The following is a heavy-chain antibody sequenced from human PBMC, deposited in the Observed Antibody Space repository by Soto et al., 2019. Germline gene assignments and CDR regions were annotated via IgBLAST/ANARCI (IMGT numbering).Heavy chain of an antibody. V-gene: IGHV1-69*13. J-gene: IGHJ4*02. CDR3: ARDEEFYYDSSGYPLDY. CDR1: GGTFSSYA. CDR2: IIPIFGTA. Sequence: GASVKVSCKASGGTFSSYAISWLRQAPGQGLEWMGGIIPIFGTANYAQKFQGRVTITADESTSTAYMELSSLRSEDTAVYYCARDEEFYYDSSGYPLDYWGQGTLVTVSS. D-gene: IGHD3-22*01.